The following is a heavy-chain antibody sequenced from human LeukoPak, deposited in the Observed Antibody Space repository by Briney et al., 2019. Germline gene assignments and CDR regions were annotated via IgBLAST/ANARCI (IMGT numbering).Heavy chain of an antibody. D-gene: IGHD6-13*01. V-gene: IGHV3-7*04. CDR3: ARGTIAAAGYYYFDY. J-gene: IGHJ4*02. Sequence: PGGSLRLSCAAPGFTFSSYWMSWVRKAPGEGLEWVTNIKQDGSEKYYVDSVKGRFTISRDNGKNSLYLQMNSLRAEDTAVYYCARGTIAAAGYYYFDYWGQGTQVTVSS. CDR2: IKQDGSEK. CDR1: GFTFSSYW.